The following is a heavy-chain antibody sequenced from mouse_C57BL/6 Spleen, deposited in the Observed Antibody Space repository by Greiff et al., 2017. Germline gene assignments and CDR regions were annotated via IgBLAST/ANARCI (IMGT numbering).Heavy chain of an antibody. V-gene: IGHV1-78*01. CDR2: IYPRDGST. D-gene: IGHD2-4*01. Sequence: QVQLKESDAELVKPGASVKISCKVSGYTFTDHTIHWMKQRPEQGLEWIGYIYPRDGSTKYNEKFQGKAALTADKSSSTAYMQLNSLKSEDSAVYFCARGDDYDWYFDVWGTGTTVTVSS. J-gene: IGHJ1*03. CDR1: GYTFTDHT. CDR3: ARGDDYDWYFDV.